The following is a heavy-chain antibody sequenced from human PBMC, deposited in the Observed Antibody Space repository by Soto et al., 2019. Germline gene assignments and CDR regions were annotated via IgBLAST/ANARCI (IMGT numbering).Heavy chain of an antibody. V-gene: IGHV1-69*12. CDR2: IIPMFGTA. J-gene: IGHJ4*02. Sequence: QVQLVQSGAEVKKPESSVKVSCKAPGGTFSTYAISWVRQAPGQGLEWMGGIIPMFGTANCAQRFQDRVTITADESTNTVCMELSSLRSEDTAVYFCASGIQLWLRRINNGYSGWGQGTLVTVSS. CDR1: GGTFSTYA. CDR3: ASGIQLWLRRINNGYSG. D-gene: IGHD5-18*01.